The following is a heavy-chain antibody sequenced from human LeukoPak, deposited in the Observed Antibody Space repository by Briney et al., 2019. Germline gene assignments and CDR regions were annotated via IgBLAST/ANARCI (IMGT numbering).Heavy chain of an antibody. J-gene: IGHJ5*02. CDR3: ARAPYSGYDHGRFDP. CDR2: IYHSGST. CDR1: GGSISSSSYY. D-gene: IGHD5-12*01. V-gene: IGHV4-39*07. Sequence: SETLSLTCTVSGGSISSSSYYWGWIRQPPGKGLEWIGSIYHSGSTNYNPSLKSRVTISVDTSKNQFSLKLSSVTAADTAVYYCARAPYSGYDHGRFDPWGQGTLVTVSS.